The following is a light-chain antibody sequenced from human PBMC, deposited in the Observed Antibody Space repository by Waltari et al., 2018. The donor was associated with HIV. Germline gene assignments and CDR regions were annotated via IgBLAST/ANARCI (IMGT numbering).Light chain of an antibody. CDR3: ASNRLDYTLI. CDR2: DIN. CDR1: STDSRFYQY. J-gene: IGLJ2*01. Sequence: QSALTQPASVSGFLGQSINISCTGISTDSRFYQYVSWYQQYPGNIPRLIIFDINNRPSGVSDHFSGSRSGNSASLTVSGLQSGDEAHYYCASNRLDYTLIFGGGTKLTVL. V-gene: IGLV2-14*03.